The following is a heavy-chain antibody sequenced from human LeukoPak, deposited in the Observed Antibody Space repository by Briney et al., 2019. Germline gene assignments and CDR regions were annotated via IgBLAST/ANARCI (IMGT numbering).Heavy chain of an antibody. Sequence: SETLSLTCTVSGYSISSGYYWGWIRQPPGKGLEWIGSIYHSGSTYYNPSLKSRVTISVDTSKNQFSLKLSSVTAADTAVYYCAKHGSGSPFDYWGQGTLVTVSS. V-gene: IGHV4-38-2*02. CDR3: AKHGSGSPFDY. CDR1: GYSISSGYY. D-gene: IGHD3-10*01. J-gene: IGHJ4*02. CDR2: IYHSGST.